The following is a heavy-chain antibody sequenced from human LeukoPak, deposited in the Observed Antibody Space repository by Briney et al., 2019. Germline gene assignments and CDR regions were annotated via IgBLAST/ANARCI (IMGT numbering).Heavy chain of an antibody. Sequence: GGSLRLSCAASGFTFSSYGMHWVRQAPGKGLEWVAVIWYDGSNKYYADSVKGRFTISRDNSKNTLYLQMNSLRAEDTAVYYCAKSQTKWDPQGPFDYWGQGTLVTVSS. CDR3: AKSQTKWDPQGPFDY. CDR1: GFTFSSYG. D-gene: IGHD1-26*01. CDR2: IWYDGSNK. J-gene: IGHJ4*02. V-gene: IGHV3-33*06.